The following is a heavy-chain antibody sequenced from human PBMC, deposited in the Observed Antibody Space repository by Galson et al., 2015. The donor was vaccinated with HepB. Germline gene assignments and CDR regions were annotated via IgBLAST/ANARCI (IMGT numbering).Heavy chain of an antibody. CDR1: GYTFTSYA. CDR3: ARDLVRRRITIFGVVPIYYGMDV. Sequence: SVKVSCKASGYTFTSYAMHWVRQAPGQRLEWMGWINAGNGNTKYSQKFQGRVTITRDTSASTAYMELSSLRSEDTAVYYCARDLVRRRITIFGVVPIYYGMDVLGQGTTVTVSS. CDR2: INAGNGNT. D-gene: IGHD3-3*01. V-gene: IGHV1-3*01. J-gene: IGHJ6*02.